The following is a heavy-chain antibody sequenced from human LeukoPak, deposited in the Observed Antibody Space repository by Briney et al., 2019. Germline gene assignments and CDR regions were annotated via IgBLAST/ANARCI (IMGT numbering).Heavy chain of an antibody. CDR3: LRAMDA. CDR1: GFTFSGSW. Sequence: GGSLGLSCGASGFTFSGSWMSWVRQAPGKGLEWVANIKPDGSEQYYVDSVKGRFSISRDNAKNSVSLQMNSLRAEDTAVYYCLRAMDAWGQGTTVTVSS. J-gene: IGHJ6*02. CDR2: IKPDGSEQ. V-gene: IGHV3-7*01.